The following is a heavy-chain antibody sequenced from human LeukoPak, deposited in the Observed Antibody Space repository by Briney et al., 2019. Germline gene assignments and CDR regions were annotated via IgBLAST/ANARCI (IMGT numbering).Heavy chain of an antibody. D-gene: IGHD6-19*01. CDR2: ISAYNGNT. CDR3: ARDTVAGTYWFDP. J-gene: IGHJ5*02. V-gene: IGHV1-18*01. CDR1: GYTFTSYG. Sequence: ASLNVSCKASGYTFTSYGIRWVRQAPGQGLEWMGWISAYNGNTNYAQKLQGRVTMTTDTSTSTAYMELRSLRSDDTAVYYCARDTVAGTYWFDPWGQGTLVTVSS.